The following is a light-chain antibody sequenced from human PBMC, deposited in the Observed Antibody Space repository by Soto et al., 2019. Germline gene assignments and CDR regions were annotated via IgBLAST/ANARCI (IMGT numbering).Light chain of an antibody. CDR1: QSISSG. V-gene: IGKV1-5*01. CDR2: DAS. Sequence: EIQVNQAASTLSTTIGNRVTITCRASQSISSGLAWYQQKPGKAPKLLIYDASSLESGVPSRFSGSGSGTEFTLTISSLQPDDFATYYCQQYNSYWTLGQGTKV. J-gene: IGKJ1*01. CDR3: QQYNSYWT.